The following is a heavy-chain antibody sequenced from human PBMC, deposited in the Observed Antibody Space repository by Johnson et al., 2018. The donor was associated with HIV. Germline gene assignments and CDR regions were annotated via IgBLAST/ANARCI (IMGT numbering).Heavy chain of an antibody. V-gene: IGHV3-20*04. D-gene: IGHD6-6*01. Sequence: VQLVESGGGVVRPGGSLRLSCAASGFTFDDYAMSWVRQAPGKGLEWVSGINWNGGSTGYADSVKGRFTISRDNSKNTLYLQMNSLRAEDTAVYYCARDSGQQLADAFDIWGQGTMVTVSS. CDR1: GFTFDDYA. J-gene: IGHJ3*02. CDR3: ARDSGQQLADAFDI. CDR2: INWNGGST.